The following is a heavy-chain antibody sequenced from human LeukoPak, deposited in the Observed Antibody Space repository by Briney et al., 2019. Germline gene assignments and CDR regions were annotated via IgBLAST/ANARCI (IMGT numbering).Heavy chain of an antibody. CDR1: GYRFTSYD. CDR3: ARDGPTAAPFDY. D-gene: IGHD2-2*01. CDR2: INPSGGST. J-gene: IGHJ4*02. Sequence: GASVKVSCKASGYRFTSYDMHWVRQAPGQGLEWMGTINPSGGSTSYAQRFQGRVAMTRDTSTTTVYMEVNSLTSEDTAVYFCARDGPTAAPFDYWGQGTLVTVSS. V-gene: IGHV1-46*01.